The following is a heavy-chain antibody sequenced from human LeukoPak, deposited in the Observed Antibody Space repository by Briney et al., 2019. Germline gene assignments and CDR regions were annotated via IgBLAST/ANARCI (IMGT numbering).Heavy chain of an antibody. D-gene: IGHD2-15*01. CDR1: GFTFSSYW. CDR2: IKQDGSEK. J-gene: IGHJ6*03. Sequence: GGSLRLSCAASGFTFSSYWMSWVRQAPGKGLEWVANIKQDGSEKYYVDSVKGRFTISRDNAKNSLYLQMNSLRAEDTAVYYCARGGPPVGYYMDVWGKGTTVTVSS. CDR3: ARGGPPVGYYMDV. V-gene: IGHV3-7*01.